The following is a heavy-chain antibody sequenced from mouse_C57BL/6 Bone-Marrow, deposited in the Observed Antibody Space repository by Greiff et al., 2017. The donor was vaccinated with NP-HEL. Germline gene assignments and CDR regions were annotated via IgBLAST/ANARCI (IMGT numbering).Heavy chain of an antibody. CDR1: GFTFSSYA. CDR2: ISAGGGYT. CDR3: AREVSNYVYYAMDY. Sequence: EVKLVESGGGLVKPGGSLKLSCAASGFTFSSYAMSWVRQTPEQRLEWVATISAGGGYTYYPDKVKGRFTISRDNAKNNLYLQMSHLKSAYKATYYCAREVSNYVYYAMDYWGQGTSVTVSS. D-gene: IGHD2-5*01. J-gene: IGHJ4*01. V-gene: IGHV5-4*01.